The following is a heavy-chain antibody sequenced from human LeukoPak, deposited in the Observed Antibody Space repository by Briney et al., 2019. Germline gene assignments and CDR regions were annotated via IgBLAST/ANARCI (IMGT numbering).Heavy chain of an antibody. J-gene: IGHJ4*02. V-gene: IGHV3-7*03. CDR2: IKKDGSGK. D-gene: IGHD2-21*02. Sequence: GGSLRLSCAASGFTFSSYWMSWVRQAPGKGLEWVANIKKDGSGKYYVDSVKGRFTISRDNVNNSLYLQMNSLRAEDTAVYYCARESTPLYCGGDCPEYYFDYWGQGTLVTVSS. CDR1: GFTFSSYW. CDR3: ARESTPLYCGGDCPEYYFDY.